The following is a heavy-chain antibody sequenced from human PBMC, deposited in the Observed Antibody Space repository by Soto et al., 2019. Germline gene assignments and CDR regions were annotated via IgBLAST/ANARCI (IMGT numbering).Heavy chain of an antibody. CDR1: GFTFSDYY. CDR2: SSNSGTFS. D-gene: IGHD6-13*01. J-gene: IGHJ4*02. Sequence: GGSLRLSCEGSGFTFSDYYISWIRQAPGKGLEWISYSSNSGTFSRYADSVKGRFSISRDNTKNLLYLQMNSLRAEDTAVYYCARSPVTGYSSSWYPYWGQGTLVTVSS. CDR3: ARSPVTGYSSSWYPY. V-gene: IGHV3-11*06.